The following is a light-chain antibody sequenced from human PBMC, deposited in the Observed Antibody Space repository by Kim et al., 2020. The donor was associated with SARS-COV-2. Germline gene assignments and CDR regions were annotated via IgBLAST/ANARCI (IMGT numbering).Light chain of an antibody. CDR2: DND. CDR1: ISNMGKKY. CDR3: VTWDSSLGAWV. V-gene: IGLV1-51*01. J-gene: IGLJ3*02. Sequence: GQKVTISGTGTISNMGKKYVLWYQQFPGTAPKLLIYDNDKRPSGIPDRFSASKSGTSATLGITGLQTGDEADYYCVTWDSSLGAWVFGGGTQLTVL.